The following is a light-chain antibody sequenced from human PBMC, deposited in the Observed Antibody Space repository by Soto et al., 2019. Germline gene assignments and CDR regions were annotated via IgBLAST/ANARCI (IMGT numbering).Light chain of an antibody. Sequence: DIQMIQSPSTLSASVGDRVTITCRASQSISSWLAWYQQKPGKAPKLLIYKASSLESGVPSRFSGSGSGTEFNLTILSLQADDFATYYCQQYNSYSPYTFGQGTKLEIK. CDR1: QSISSW. CDR2: KAS. J-gene: IGKJ2*01. V-gene: IGKV1-5*03. CDR3: QQYNSYSPYT.